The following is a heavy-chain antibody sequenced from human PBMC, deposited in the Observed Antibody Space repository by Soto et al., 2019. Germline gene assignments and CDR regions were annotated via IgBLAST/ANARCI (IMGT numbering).Heavy chain of an antibody. CDR2: IYYSGST. J-gene: IGHJ4*02. CDR1: GGSISSYY. D-gene: IGHD3-22*01. Sequence: SETLSLTCTVSGGSISSYYWSWIRQPPGKGLEWIGYIYYSGSTNYNPSLKSRVTISVDTSKNQFSLKLSSVTAADTAVYYCARGAQKWLSPYFDYWGQGTLVTVSS. V-gene: IGHV4-59*01. CDR3: ARGAQKWLSPYFDY.